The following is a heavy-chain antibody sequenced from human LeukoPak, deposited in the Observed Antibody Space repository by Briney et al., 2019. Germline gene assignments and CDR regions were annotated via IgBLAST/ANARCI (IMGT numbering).Heavy chain of an antibody. Sequence: GASVKVSCKASGYTFTSYGISWVRQAPGQGLEWMGWISAYNGNTNYAQKLQGRATMTTDTSTTTAYMELRSLRFDDTAVYYCARDLAWGYVEQRLGWLDPWGQGAQVTVSS. J-gene: IGHJ5*02. V-gene: IGHV1-18*01. CDR1: GYTFTSYG. CDR3: ARDLAWGYVEQRLGWLDP. D-gene: IGHD1/OR15-1a*01. CDR2: ISAYNGNT.